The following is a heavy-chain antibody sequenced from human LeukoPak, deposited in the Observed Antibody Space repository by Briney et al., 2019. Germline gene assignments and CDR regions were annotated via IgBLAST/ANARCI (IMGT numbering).Heavy chain of an antibody. CDR2: IRYDESDK. CDR1: GFTFRSYS. CDR3: AKDFNWAFYY. Sequence: GGSLRLSCAASGFTFRSYSMNWVRQAPGRGLDWVAHIRYDESDKYYADSVKGRFTISRDISKNTVYLQMNSLRVEDTAVYYCAKDFNWAFYYWGQGTLVTVSS. D-gene: IGHD1-1*01. V-gene: IGHV3-30*02. J-gene: IGHJ4*02.